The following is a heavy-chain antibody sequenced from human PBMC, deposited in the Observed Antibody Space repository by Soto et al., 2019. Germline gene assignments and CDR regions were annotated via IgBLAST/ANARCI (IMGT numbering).Heavy chain of an antibody. Sequence: SETLSLTCTVSGGSVSSSSYYWGWVRQPPGKGLEWIGSVYYSGSTYYNPSLESRVTISVDTSKNQFSLKLSSVTAADTAVYYCARVTTSVAWFGELLLGGNWFDPWGQGTLVTVSS. CDR2: VYYSGST. J-gene: IGHJ5*02. CDR3: ARVTTSVAWFGELLLGGNWFDP. CDR1: GGSVSSSSYY. V-gene: IGHV4-39*07. D-gene: IGHD3-10*01.